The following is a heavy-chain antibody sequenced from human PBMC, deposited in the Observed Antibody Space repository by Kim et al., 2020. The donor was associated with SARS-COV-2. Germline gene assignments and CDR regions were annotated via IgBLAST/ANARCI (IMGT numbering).Heavy chain of an antibody. V-gene: IGHV4-34*01. CDR3: ATIAAAGNWFDP. D-gene: IGHD6-13*01. CDR2: INHSGST. J-gene: IGHJ5*02. CDR1: GGSFSGYY. Sequence: SETLSLTCAVYGGSFSGYYWSWVRQPPEKGLEWIGEINHSGSTNYNPSLKSRVTISLDTSKNQFSLKLSSVTAADTAVYFCATIAAAGNWFDPWGQGTLV.